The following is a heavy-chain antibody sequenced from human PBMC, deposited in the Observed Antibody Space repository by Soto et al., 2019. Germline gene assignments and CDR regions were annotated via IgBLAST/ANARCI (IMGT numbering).Heavy chain of an antibody. D-gene: IGHD2-2*01. J-gene: IGHJ3*02. CDR3: AKGLSIRVAVSFAI. CDR1: GFTFSNYD. Sequence: QVQLVESGGGVVQPWRSLRLSCAASGFTFSNYDMHWVRQAPGTGLEWVAIISYDGTNKYYADSVKGRFTISRDNSKNSLSLQMDRLRAEDTAVYYCAKGLSIRVAVSFAIWGPGTMVSVSS. CDR2: ISYDGTNK. V-gene: IGHV3-30*18.